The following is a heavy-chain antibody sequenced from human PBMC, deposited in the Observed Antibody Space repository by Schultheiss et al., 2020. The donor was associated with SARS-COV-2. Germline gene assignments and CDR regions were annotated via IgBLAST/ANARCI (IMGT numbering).Heavy chain of an antibody. V-gene: IGHV3-23*01. CDR1: GFTFTDYY. CDR3: ARGKARQYSSAWYYFDY. J-gene: IGHJ4*02. CDR2: ISGSGGST. Sequence: GESLKISCAASGFTFTDYYMSWIRQTPGKGLEWVSAISGSGGSTYYADSVKGRFTISRDNSKNTLYLQMNSLRAEDTAVYYCARGKARQYSSAWYYFDYWGQGTLVTVSS. D-gene: IGHD6-19*01.